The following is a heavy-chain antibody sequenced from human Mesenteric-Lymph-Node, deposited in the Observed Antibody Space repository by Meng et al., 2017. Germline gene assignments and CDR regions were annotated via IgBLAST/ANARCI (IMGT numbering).Heavy chain of an antibody. J-gene: IGHJ2*01. CDR2: IYYSGST. Sequence: VQLQEAVPGLVNPSQSLSLTFTVSGGSIRSGDYYWSWIRQPPGKGLEWIGYIYYSGSTYYNPSLKSRVTISVDTSKNQFSLKLSSVTAADTAVYYCARGYYDSSGYGYWYFDLWGRGTLVTVSS. CDR1: GGSIRSGDYY. D-gene: IGHD3-22*01. V-gene: IGHV4-30-4*01. CDR3: ARGYYDSSGYGYWYFDL.